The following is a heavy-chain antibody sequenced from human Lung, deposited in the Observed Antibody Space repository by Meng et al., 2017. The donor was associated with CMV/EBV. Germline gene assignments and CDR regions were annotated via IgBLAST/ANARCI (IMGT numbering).Heavy chain of an antibody. CDR1: AYTFTGYY. V-gene: IGHV1-2*02. CDR3: ARGSYYYDSSGPLDP. Sequence: ASXXVSXKAFAYTFTGYYMHWVRQAPGQGLEWMGWINANSGGTKYAQKFQGRVTMTRDTSIGTAYMDLSRLRSDDMAVYYCARGSYYYDSSGPLDPSGQGXLVTVSS. D-gene: IGHD3-22*01. CDR2: INANSGGT. J-gene: IGHJ5*01.